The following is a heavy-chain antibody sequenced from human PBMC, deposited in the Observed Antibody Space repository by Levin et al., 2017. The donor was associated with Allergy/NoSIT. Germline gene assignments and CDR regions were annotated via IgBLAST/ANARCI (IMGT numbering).Heavy chain of an antibody. Sequence: GGSLRLSCTASGFTFSNYGIHWVRQAPGKGLDWVAVISYDGSNTEYADSVKGRFTISRDNPKNTVYLQMNSLRAEDTALYYCAKSDYNDFFFDYWGQGILVTVSS. D-gene: IGHD4-17*01. CDR1: GFTFSNYG. CDR2: ISYDGSNT. J-gene: IGHJ4*02. CDR3: AKSDYNDFFFDY. V-gene: IGHV3-30*18.